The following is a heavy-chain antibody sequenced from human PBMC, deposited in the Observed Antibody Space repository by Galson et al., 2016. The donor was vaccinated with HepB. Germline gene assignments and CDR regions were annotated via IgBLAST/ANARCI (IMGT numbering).Heavy chain of an antibody. CDR3: AREGVSGGNSYFDY. D-gene: IGHD4-23*01. CDR1: GGSISSSNR. J-gene: IGHJ4*02. Sequence: LSLPCTVSGGSISSSNRWTWVRQSPGKGLEWIGEIYHSGSTNYNPSLKSRVTISVDKSKSQFFLRLSSVTAADTAVYFCAREGVSGGNSYFDYWGQGALVTVSS. V-gene: IGHV4-4*01. CDR2: IYHSGST.